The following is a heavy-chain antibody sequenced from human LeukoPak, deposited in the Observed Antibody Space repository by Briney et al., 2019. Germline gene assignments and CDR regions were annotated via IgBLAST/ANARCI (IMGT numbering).Heavy chain of an antibody. Sequence: SETLSLACTVSGGSISSSPYYWGWIRQPPGKGLEWIGSIYYSGITYYNPSLKSRVTISVDTSKNQFSLKLNSVTAADTAVYYCVRRRGDGDYRPDYWGQGTLVTVSS. V-gene: IGHV4-39*01. CDR3: VRRRGDGDYRPDY. CDR2: IYYSGIT. J-gene: IGHJ4*02. CDR1: GGSISSSPYY. D-gene: IGHD4-17*01.